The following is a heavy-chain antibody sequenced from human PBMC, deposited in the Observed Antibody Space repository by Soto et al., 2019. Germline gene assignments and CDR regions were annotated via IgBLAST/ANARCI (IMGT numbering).Heavy chain of an antibody. CDR1: GYTFTYRY. J-gene: IGHJ3*02. V-gene: IGHV1-45*02. CDR2: ITPFNGNT. CDR3: ARGGSREVDAFDI. Sequence: GASVKVSCKASGYTFTYRYLHWVRQAPGQAPEWMGWITPFNGNTNYAQKFQDRVTITRDRSMSTAYMELSSLRSEDTAMYYCARGGSREVDAFDIWGQGTMVTVSS. D-gene: IGHD3-16*01.